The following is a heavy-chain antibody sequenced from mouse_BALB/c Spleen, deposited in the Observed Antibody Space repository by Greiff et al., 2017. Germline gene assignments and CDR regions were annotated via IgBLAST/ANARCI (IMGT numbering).Heavy chain of an antibody. V-gene: IGHV5-4*02. CDR2: ISDGGSYT. CDR3: ARDRRVATDYAMDY. CDR1: GFTFSDYY. Sequence: EVKLVESGGGLVKPGGSLKLSCAASGFTFSDYYMYWVRQTPEKRLEWVATISDGGSYTYYPDSVKGRFTISRDNAKNNLYLQMSSLKSEDTAMYYCARDRRVATDYAMDYWGQGTSVTVSS. D-gene: IGHD1-1*02. J-gene: IGHJ4*01.